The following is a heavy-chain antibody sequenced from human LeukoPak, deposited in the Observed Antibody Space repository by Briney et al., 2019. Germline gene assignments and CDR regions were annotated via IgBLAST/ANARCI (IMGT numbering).Heavy chain of an antibody. J-gene: IGHJ4*02. CDR1: GFTFSTYW. V-gene: IGHV3-74*01. CDR3: VRADSTSSFDH. CDR2: INSDGSSA. D-gene: IGHD2-2*01. Sequence: PGGSLRLSCTASGFTFSTYWMHWVRQAPGTGLVWVSRINSDGSSASYADSVKGRFTISRDNAKNTLYLQMNSLRAEDTALYYCVRADSTSSFDHWGQGTLVTVSS.